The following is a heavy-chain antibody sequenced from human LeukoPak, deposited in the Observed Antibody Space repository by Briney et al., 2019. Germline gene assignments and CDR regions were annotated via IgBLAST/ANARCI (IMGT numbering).Heavy chain of an antibody. CDR2: IYYSGST. Sequence: SETLSLTCTVSGGSISSYYWSWIRQPPGKGLEWIRYIYYSGSTNYNPSLKSRVTISVDTSKNQFSLKLSSVTAADTAVYYCARHALGVGATIDYWGQGTLVTVSS. CDR1: GGSISSYY. D-gene: IGHD1-26*01. V-gene: IGHV4-59*08. J-gene: IGHJ4*02. CDR3: ARHALGVGATIDY.